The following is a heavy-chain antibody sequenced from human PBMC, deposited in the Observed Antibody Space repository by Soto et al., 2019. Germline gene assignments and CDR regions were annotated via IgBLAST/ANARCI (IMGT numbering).Heavy chain of an antibody. D-gene: IGHD7-27*01. CDR2: ISGSGGST. Sequence: GESLKISCAASGFTFSSYAMSWVRQAPGKGLEWVSAISGSGGSTYYADSVKGRFTISRDNSKNTLYLQMNSLRAEDTAVYYCAKDRPTLTGDPPDAFDIWGQGTMVTVSS. V-gene: IGHV3-23*01. CDR1: GFTFSSYA. J-gene: IGHJ3*02. CDR3: AKDRPTLTGDPPDAFDI.